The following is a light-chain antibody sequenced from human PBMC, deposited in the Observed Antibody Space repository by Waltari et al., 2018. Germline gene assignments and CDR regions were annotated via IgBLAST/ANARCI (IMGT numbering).Light chain of an antibody. J-gene: IGKJ1*01. CDR3: QQHYATPRT. CDR1: QSLLYNFNNKSF. CDR2: WAS. V-gene: IGKV4-1*01. Sequence: DIVMTQSPDSLAVPLGERATINCKSSQSLLYNFNNKSFLAWYQPKPGQPPKMLIYWASSRESGVPARFSGGGSGTDFTLTISSLQAEDVALYYCQQHYATPRTFGQGTKVEI.